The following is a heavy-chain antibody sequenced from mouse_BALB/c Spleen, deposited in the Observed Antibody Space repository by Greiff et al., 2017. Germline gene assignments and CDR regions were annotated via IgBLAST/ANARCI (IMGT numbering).Heavy chain of an antibody. V-gene: IGHV5-6-5*01. Sequence: EVKLVESGGGLVKPGGSLKLSCAASGFTFSSYAMSWVRQTPEKRLEWVASISSGGSTYYPDSVKGRFTISRDNARNILYLQMSSLRSEDTAMYYCAREPTERFAYWGQGTLVTVSA. J-gene: IGHJ3*01. CDR1: GFTFSSYA. CDR2: ISSGGST. CDR3: AREPTERFAY.